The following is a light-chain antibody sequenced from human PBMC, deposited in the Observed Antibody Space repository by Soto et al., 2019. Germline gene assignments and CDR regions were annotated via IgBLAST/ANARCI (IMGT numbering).Light chain of an antibody. CDR2: GND. J-gene: IGLJ1*01. CDR3: QSYDTSPNPYYV. CDR1: SSNIGAGYD. V-gene: IGLV1-40*01. Sequence: QSVLTQPPSVSGAPGQRVTISCTGSSSNIGAGYDVHWYQQLPGTAPKLLIYGNDKRHSGVPGRFSGSKSGTAASLAITGLQAEDEADYYCQSYDTSPNPYYVFGTGTKLTVL.